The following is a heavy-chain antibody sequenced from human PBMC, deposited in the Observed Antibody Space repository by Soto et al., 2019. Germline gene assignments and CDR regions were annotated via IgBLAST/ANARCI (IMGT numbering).Heavy chain of an antibody. Sequence: GGSLRLSCAASGFTFSTYAMSWVRQAPGKGLEWVALINNGGGYTYYADSVKGRFAISRDNVKNTLSLQMDSLRVEDTAMYYCTCSDVLDIRGPGTMVTV. V-gene: IGHV3-23*01. CDR2: INNGGGYT. CDR3: TCSDVLDI. D-gene: IGHD6-25*01. J-gene: IGHJ3*02. CDR1: GFTFSTYA.